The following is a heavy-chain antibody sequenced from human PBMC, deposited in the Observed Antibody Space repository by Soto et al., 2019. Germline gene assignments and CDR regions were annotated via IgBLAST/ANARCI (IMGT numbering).Heavy chain of an antibody. CDR2: IYYTGST. CDR1: GVSINIGGYY. Sequence: QVQLQESGPGLVKPSQTLSLTCTVSGVSINIGGYYWSWIRQHPGKGLEWIGYIYYTGSTYYTASLKRRITMSLDTSKNQFSLKLSSVTVADTAVYYCARGSQLERDALDIWGQGTMVTVSS. D-gene: IGHD1-1*01. V-gene: IGHV4-31*03. CDR3: ARGSQLERDALDI. J-gene: IGHJ3*02.